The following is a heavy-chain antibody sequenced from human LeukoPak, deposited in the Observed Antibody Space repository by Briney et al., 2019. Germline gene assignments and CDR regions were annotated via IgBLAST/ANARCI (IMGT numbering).Heavy chain of an antibody. D-gene: IGHD3-10*01. CDR3: ARCKDYYVSGSYYKTFDY. CDR1: GDSISSSSYY. CDR2: IPYSGGT. Sequence: SETLSLTCTVSGDSISSSSYYWGWIRQPPGKGLEWIGSIPYSGGTYYNPSLKSRVTISVDTSKNQFSLKLSSVTAADTAVYYCARCKDYYVSGSYYKTFDYWGQGTLVTVSS. J-gene: IGHJ4*02. V-gene: IGHV4-39*07.